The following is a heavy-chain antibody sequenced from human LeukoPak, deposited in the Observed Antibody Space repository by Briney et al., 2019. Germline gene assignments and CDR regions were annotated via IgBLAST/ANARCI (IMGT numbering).Heavy chain of an antibody. CDR1: GDSISGGNYY. V-gene: IGHV4-39*07. CDR3: ARGRIAAAGDY. Sequence: SETLSLTYTVSGDSISGGNYYWGWIRQPPGKGLEWIGEINHSGSTNYNPSLKSRVTISVDTSKNQFSLKLSSVTAADTAVYYCARGRIAAAGDYWGQGTLVTVSS. CDR2: INHSGST. D-gene: IGHD6-13*01. J-gene: IGHJ4*02.